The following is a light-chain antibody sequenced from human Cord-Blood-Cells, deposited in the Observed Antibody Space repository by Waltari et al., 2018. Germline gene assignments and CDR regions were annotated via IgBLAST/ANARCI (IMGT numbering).Light chain of an antibody. J-gene: IGLJ3*02. CDR3: CSYAGSSTWV. CDR1: SSDVGSYNL. Sequence: GQSITISCTGTSSDVGSYNLVSWYQQHPGKAPKLMIYEGSKRPSGVSNRFSGSKSGNTASLTISGLQAGDEADYYCCSYAGSSTWVFGGGTKLTVL. CDR2: EGS. V-gene: IGLV2-23*01.